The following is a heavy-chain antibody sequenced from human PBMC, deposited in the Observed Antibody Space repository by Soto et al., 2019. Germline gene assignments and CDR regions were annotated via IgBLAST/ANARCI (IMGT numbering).Heavy chain of an antibody. J-gene: IGHJ6*02. CDR3: ARPLYSYGPMDV. CDR2: IYYSGST. Sequence: QVQLQESGPGLVKPSETLSLTCTVSGGSVSSGSYYWSWIRQPPGKGLEWIGYIYYSGSTNYNPSLQSRVTISVDTSKHQFSLKLSSVTAADTAVYYCARPLYSYGPMDVWGQGTTVTVSS. D-gene: IGHD5-18*01. V-gene: IGHV4-61*01. CDR1: GGSVSSGSYY.